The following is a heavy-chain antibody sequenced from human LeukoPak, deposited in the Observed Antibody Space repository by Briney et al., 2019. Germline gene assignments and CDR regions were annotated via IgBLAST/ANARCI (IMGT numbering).Heavy chain of an antibody. Sequence: PGGSLRLSCSASEFXFSRYAIHWVRQAPGKGLEYVSGISSNEDSVKGRFTISRDNSKNTLYLQMSSLRAEDTAVYYCVKGGGNSRPYFFDYWGQGTLITVSS. CDR1: EFXFSRYA. CDR3: VKGGGNSRPYFFDY. J-gene: IGHJ4*02. V-gene: IGHV3-NL1*01. CDR2: ISSNE. D-gene: IGHD4-23*01.